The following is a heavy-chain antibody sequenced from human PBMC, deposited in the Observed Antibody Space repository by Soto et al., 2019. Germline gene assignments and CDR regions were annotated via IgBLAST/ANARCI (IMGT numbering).Heavy chain of an antibody. CDR3: ARDNGGETLNPVWFDP. CDR2: INAGNGNT. CDR1: GYTFTSYA. J-gene: IGHJ5*02. Sequence: GASVKVSCKASGYTFTSYAMHWVRQAPGQRLEWMGWINAGNGNTKYSQKFQGRVTITRDTSASTAYMELGSLRSEDTAVYYCARDNGGETLNPVWFDPWGQGTLVTVSS. D-gene: IGHD2-8*01. V-gene: IGHV1-3*01.